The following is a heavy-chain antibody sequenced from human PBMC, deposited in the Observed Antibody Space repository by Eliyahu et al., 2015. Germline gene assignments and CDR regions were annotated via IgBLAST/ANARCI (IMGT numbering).Heavy chain of an antibody. Sequence: EVQLLESGGGLVQPGGSLRLSCAASGFTFSSYAMSWVRQAPGKGLEWVSAIXGSGGSTYYADSVKGRFTISRDNSKNTLYLQMNSLRAEDTAVYYCAKVRYYGSGSYQYYFDYWGQGTLVTVSS. CDR2: IXGSGGST. V-gene: IGHV3-23*01. J-gene: IGHJ4*02. CDR1: GFTFSSYA. CDR3: AKVRYYGSGSYQYYFDY. D-gene: IGHD3-10*01.